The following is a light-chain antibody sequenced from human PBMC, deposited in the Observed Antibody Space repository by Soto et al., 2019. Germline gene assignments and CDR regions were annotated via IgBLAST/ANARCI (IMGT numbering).Light chain of an antibody. CDR2: DAS. Sequence: QLTQSPSFLYASVGDRVTITCRASQGISTYLAWYQQRPGKAPKLLIYDASTLQSGVPSRFSGSRSGTEFTLTISSLQPEDLATYYSQQLSGYVALTFGGGTKVDI. CDR3: QQLSGYVALT. J-gene: IGKJ4*01. CDR1: QGISTY. V-gene: IGKV1-9*01.